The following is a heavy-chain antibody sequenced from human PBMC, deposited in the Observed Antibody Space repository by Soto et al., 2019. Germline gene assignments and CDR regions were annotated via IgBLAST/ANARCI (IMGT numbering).Heavy chain of an antibody. D-gene: IGHD2-15*01. CDR1: GYTFTSYG. J-gene: IGHJ3*02. V-gene: IGHV1-18*04. Sequence: GASVKVSCKASGYTFTSYGISWVRQAPGQGLEWMGWISAYNGNTNYAQKLQGRVTMTTDTSTSTAYMELRSLRSDDTAVYYCARGRYCSGGSCYLPGAFEIWGQGSMVTVSS. CDR2: ISAYNGNT. CDR3: ARGRYCSGGSCYLPGAFEI.